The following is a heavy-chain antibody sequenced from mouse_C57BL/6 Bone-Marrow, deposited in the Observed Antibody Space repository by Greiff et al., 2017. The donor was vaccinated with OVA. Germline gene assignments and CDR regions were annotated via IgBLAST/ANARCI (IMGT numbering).Heavy chain of an antibody. V-gene: IGHV5-17*01. D-gene: IGHD1-1*01. CDR2: ISSGGGTI. Sequence: EVHLVESGGGLVKPGGSLKLSCAASGFTFSDYGMHWVRQAPEKGLEWVAYISSGGGTIYYAHTVKGRFTISRDNAKNTLFLQMTSLRSEDTAMYYCARQTVVAPFAYWGQGTLVTVSA. J-gene: IGHJ3*01. CDR3: ARQTVVAPFAY. CDR1: GFTFSDYG.